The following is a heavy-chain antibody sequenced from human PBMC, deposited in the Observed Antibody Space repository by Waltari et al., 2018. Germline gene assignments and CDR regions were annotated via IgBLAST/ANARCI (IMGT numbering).Heavy chain of an antibody. Sequence: EVQLVESGGGLVQPGGSLRLSCAASGFMFRSYWMTWVRQVPGEGLERVANINVYGSEDYFVESVRGRFSISRDNAKNSLYLQMNSLRAEDTAVYYCTRDKGWQCFDIWGQGTMVTVSS. D-gene: IGHD6-19*01. V-gene: IGHV3-7*03. CDR3: TRDKGWQCFDI. CDR2: INVYGSED. J-gene: IGHJ3*02. CDR1: GFMFRSYW.